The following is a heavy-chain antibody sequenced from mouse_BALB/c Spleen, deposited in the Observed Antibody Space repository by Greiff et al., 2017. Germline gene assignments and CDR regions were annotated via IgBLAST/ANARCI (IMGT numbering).Heavy chain of an antibody. V-gene: IGHV1-7*01. CDR3: ARGYGNSLDY. D-gene: IGHD2-10*02. CDR1: GYTFTSSW. J-gene: IGHJ4*01. CDR2: INPSTGYT. Sequence: QVQLQQSGAELAKPGASVKMSCKASGYTFTSSWMHWVKQRPGQGLEWIGYINPSTGYTEYNQKFKDKATLTADKSSSTAYMQLSSLTSEDSAVYYCARGYGNSLDYWGQGTSVTVSS.